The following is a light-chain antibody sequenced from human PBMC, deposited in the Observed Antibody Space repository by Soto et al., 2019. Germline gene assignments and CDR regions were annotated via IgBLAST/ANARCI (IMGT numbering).Light chain of an antibody. CDR3: QQYGSSIT. CDR1: QSVSSSY. J-gene: IGKJ5*01. CDR2: GAS. Sequence: EIVLTQYPGTLSLSPGERATLSCRASQSVSSSYLAWYKQKPGQAPRLLIYGASSRATGIPDRLSGSGSGTDFTLTISRMEPEDSAVYYCQQYGSSITFGQGTRLEIK. V-gene: IGKV3-20*01.